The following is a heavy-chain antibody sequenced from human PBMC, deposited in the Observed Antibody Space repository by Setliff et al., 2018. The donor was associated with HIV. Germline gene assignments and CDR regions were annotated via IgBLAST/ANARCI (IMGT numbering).Heavy chain of an antibody. V-gene: IGHV4-38-2*01. CDR2: IYHSGSS. D-gene: IGHD6-13*01. J-gene: IGHJ4*02. CDR1: GYSISSGYY. Sequence: SETLSLTCAVSGYSISSGYYWGWIRQPPGKGLEWIGAIYHSGSSYYSPSLKSRVTPFLDTSKNQFSLTLNSLTAADTAVYYCARLAGQRTIAAADHFFDFWGQGALVTVSS. CDR3: ARLAGQRTIAAADHFFDF.